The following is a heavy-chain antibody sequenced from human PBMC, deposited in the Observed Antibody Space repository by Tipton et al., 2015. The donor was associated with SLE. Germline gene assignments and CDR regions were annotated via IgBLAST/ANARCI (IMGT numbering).Heavy chain of an antibody. D-gene: IGHD1-26*01. CDR3: ARTLGAIAHTVYDAFDI. Sequence: TLSLTCNVSGVSISSSYWSWIRQPAGKGLEWIGRIYTSGATDDNPSLKSRVTMSVDMSKNQIFLKMTSVTAADSAVYYCARTLGAIAHTVYDAFDIWGQGTLVTVSS. V-gene: IGHV4-4*07. J-gene: IGHJ3*02. CDR1: GVSISSSY. CDR2: IYTSGAT.